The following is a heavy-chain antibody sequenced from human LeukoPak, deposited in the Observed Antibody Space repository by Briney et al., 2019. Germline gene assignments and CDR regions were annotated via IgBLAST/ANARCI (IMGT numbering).Heavy chain of an antibody. CDR1: GGSITSNTYY. CDR2: IYYSDTT. V-gene: IGHV4-39*01. D-gene: IGHD2-15*01. J-gene: IGHJ6*02. CDR3: ASQYCSVGSCYYYGTDV. Sequence: SETLSLTCSVSGGSITSNTYYWGRVRQPPGKELEWIGNIYYSDTTYSNPSLKRRHTISVDTSKNHFSVQLSPVTAAYTAVYYCASQYCSVGSCYYYGTDVWGQGTTVTVSS.